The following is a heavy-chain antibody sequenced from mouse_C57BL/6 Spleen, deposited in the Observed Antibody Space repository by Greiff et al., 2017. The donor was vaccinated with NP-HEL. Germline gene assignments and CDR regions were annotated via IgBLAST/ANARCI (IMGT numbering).Heavy chain of an antibody. CDR1: GFTFSDYG. V-gene: IGHV5-17*01. Sequence: EVQVVESGGGLVKPGGSLKLSCAASGFTFSDYGMHWVRQAPEKGLEWVAYISSGSSTIYYADTVKGRFTISRDNAKNTLFLQMTSLRSEDTAMYYCARPYYGSSYGYFDYWGQGTTLTVSS. CDR2: ISSGSSTI. CDR3: ARPYYGSSYGYFDY. J-gene: IGHJ2*01. D-gene: IGHD1-1*01.